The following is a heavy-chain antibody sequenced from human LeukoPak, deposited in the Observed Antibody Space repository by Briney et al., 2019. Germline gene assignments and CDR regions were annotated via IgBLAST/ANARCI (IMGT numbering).Heavy chain of an antibody. CDR1: GFTFSSFG. V-gene: IGHV3-30*03. J-gene: IGHJ4*02. CDR3: ARLGYCSGGSCYNFVVGY. D-gene: IGHD2-15*01. CDR2: VSYDESHK. Sequence: PGGSLRLSCAASGFTFSSFGMHWVRQAPGKGLEWVAVVSYDESHKYYADSVKGRFTVSRDNSRSTLYLQMNSLRAEDTAVYYCARLGYCSGGSCYNFVVGYWGQGTLVTVSS.